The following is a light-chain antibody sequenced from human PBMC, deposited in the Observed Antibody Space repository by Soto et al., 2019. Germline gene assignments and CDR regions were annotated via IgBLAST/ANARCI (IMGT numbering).Light chain of an antibody. CDR1: NSNIGNNY. Sequence: QSVLTQPPSVSAAPGQKVTISCPGSNSNIGNNYVSWYQQLPGTAPRLLIYDNNKRPSGIPDRFSGSKSGTSATLGITGLQTGDEADYYCGTWDSRMTAYVFGTGTKVTVL. V-gene: IGLV1-51*01. CDR2: DNN. J-gene: IGLJ1*01. CDR3: GTWDSRMTAYV.